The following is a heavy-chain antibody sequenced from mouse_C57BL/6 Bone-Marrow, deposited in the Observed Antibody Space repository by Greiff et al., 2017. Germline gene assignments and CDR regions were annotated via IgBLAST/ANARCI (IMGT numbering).Heavy chain of an antibody. Sequence: QVQLKESGPGILQSSQTLSLTCSFSGFSLSTSGMGVSWIRQPSGKGLEWLAHIYWDDDKRYNPSLKSRLTISKDTSRNQVFLKITSVDTADTATYYCARSYYDYDEWYFDVWGTGTTVTVSS. D-gene: IGHD2-4*01. V-gene: IGHV8-12*01. J-gene: IGHJ1*03. CDR3: ARSYYDYDEWYFDV. CDR2: IYWDDDK. CDR1: GFSLSTSGMG.